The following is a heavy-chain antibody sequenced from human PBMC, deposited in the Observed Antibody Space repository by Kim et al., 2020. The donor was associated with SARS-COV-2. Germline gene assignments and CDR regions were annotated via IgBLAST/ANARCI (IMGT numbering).Heavy chain of an antibody. D-gene: IGHD6-19*01. CDR3: AKNGEVAGNNYYYYYGMDV. V-gene: IGHV3-9*01. J-gene: IGHJ6*02. Sequence: GRFTISRDNAKNSLYLQMNSLRAEDTALYYCAKNGEVAGNNYYYYYGMDVWGQGTTVTVSS.